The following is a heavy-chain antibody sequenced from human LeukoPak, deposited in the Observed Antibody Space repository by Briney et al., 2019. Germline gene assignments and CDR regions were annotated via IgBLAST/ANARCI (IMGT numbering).Heavy chain of an antibody. CDR1: GFTFSSYA. V-gene: IGHV3-23*01. CDR2: GSGSGGST. D-gene: IGHD1-26*01. J-gene: IGHJ4*02. CDR3: AKDGGSYYSWDS. Sequence: EGSLRLSCAASGFTFSSYALSWVRQAPGKGLEWDSAGSGSGGSTYYADSVKGRFTISRDNSKNTLYLQMNSLRAEDTAVYYCAKDGGSYYSWDSWGQGTLVTVSS.